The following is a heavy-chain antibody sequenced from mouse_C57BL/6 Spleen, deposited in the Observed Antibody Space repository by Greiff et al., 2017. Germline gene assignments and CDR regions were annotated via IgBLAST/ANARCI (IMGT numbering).Heavy chain of an antibody. Sequence: EVMLVESGEGLVKPGGSLKLSCAASGFTFSSYAMSWVRQTPETRLEWVAYISSGGDYIYYADTVKGRFTISRDNARNTLYLQMSSLKSEDTAMYYCTRERVREGLRQEYYFDYWGQGTTLTVSS. J-gene: IGHJ2*01. CDR3: TRERVREGLRQEYYFDY. V-gene: IGHV5-9-1*02. D-gene: IGHD2-4*01. CDR2: ISSGGDYI. CDR1: GFTFSSYA.